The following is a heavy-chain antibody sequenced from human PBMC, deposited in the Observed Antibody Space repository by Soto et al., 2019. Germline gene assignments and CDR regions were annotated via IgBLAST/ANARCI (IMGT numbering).Heavy chain of an antibody. CDR1: GGSISRYY. J-gene: IGHJ5*02. V-gene: IGHV4-59*01. Sequence: SETLSLTCSVSGGSISRYYWSWIRQPPGRGLEWIGYAYYSGDTGYNPSLQSRVTMAVDTSKNQVSLKLTSVTAADTAVYYCARDRSTYGGGGTGEVKENWFDPWGQGALVTVSS. CDR3: ARDRSTYGGGGTGEVKENWFDP. CDR2: AYYSGDT. D-gene: IGHD2-8*01.